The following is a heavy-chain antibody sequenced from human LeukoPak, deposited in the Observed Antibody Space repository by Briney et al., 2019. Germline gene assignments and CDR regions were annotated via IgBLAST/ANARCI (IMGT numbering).Heavy chain of an antibody. D-gene: IGHD3-22*01. CDR2: ISTSGRTI. CDR3: AKDGFDYYDSSGYYYFNY. V-gene: IGHV3-48*03. Sequence: GGSLRLSCAVSGFTFSSYEINWVRQAPGKGLEWVSYISTSGRTIYYADSVKGRFTISRDNSKNTLYLQMNSLRAEDTAVYYCAKDGFDYYDSSGYYYFNYWGQGTLVTVSS. CDR1: GFTFSSYE. J-gene: IGHJ4*02.